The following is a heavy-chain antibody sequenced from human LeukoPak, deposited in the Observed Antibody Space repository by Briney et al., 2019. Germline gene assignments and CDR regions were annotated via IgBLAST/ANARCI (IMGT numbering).Heavy chain of an antibody. V-gene: IGHV3-21*01. CDR2: ITSGSSYI. CDR1: GFTLTRNH. D-gene: IGHD1-26*01. CDR3: ARDPYSGNYGAYYYYYMDV. J-gene: IGHJ6*03. Sequence: GGSLRLSCAASGFTLTRNHMNWVRQAPGQRLEWVSSITSGSSYIYYADSVKGRFTISRDNAKSSLYLQMDSLRAEDTAVYYCARDPYSGNYGAYYYYYMDVWGKGTTVTISS.